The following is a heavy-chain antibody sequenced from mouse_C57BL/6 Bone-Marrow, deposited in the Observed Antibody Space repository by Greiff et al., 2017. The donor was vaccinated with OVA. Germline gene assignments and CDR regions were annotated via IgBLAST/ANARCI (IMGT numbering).Heavy chain of an antibody. Sequence: DVMLVESGEGLVKPGGSLKLSCAASGFTFSSYAMSWVRQTPEKRLEWVAYISSGGDYIYYADTVKGRFTLSRDNARNTLYLQMSSLKSEDTAMYYCTRLLDAMDYWGQGTSVTVSS. D-gene: IGHD2-1*01. V-gene: IGHV5-9-1*02. CDR3: TRLLDAMDY. CDR2: ISSGGDYI. J-gene: IGHJ4*01. CDR1: GFTFSSYA.